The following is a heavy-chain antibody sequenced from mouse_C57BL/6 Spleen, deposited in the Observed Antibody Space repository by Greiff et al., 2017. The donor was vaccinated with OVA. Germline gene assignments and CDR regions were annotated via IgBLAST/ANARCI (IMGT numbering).Heavy chain of an antibody. D-gene: IGHD2-5*01. V-gene: IGHV5-9*01. CDR2: ISGGGGNN. CDR1: GFTFSSYT. Sequence: EVKLVESGGGLVKPGGSLKLSCAASGFTFSSYTMSWVRQTPEKRLEWVATISGGGGNNYYPDSVKGRFTISRDNAKNTLYLQMSSLRSEDTALYYCARQDYSNWGYFDVWGTGTTVTVSS. J-gene: IGHJ1*03. CDR3: ARQDYSNWGYFDV.